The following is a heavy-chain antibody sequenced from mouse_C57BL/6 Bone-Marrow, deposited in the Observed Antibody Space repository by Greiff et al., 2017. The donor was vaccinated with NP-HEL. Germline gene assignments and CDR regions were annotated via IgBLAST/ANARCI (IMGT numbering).Heavy chain of an antibody. CDR1: GYTFTSYW. CDR2: IDPSDGYT. V-gene: IGHV1-50*01. D-gene: IGHD1-1*01. CDR3: ARKITTVVANGYFDY. J-gene: IGHJ2*01. Sequence: QVQLQQPGAELVKPGASVKLSCKASGYTFTSYWMQWVKQRPGQGLEWIGEIDPSDGYTNYIQKFKGKATLTVDTSSSTAYMQLSSLTSEDSAVYYCARKITTVVANGYFDYWGQGTTLTVSS.